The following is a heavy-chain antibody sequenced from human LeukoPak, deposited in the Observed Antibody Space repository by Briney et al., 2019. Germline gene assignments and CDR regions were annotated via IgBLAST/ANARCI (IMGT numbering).Heavy chain of an antibody. CDR3: ARAPGGLAAAN. CDR1: GFTFSSYS. V-gene: IGHV3-21*01. Sequence: GGSLRLSCAASGFTFSSYSMNWVRQAPGKGLEWVSSISSSSGYIYYADSVKGRFTISRDNAKNTLYLQMNSLRAEDTAVYYCARAPGGLAAANWGQGTLVTVSS. J-gene: IGHJ4*02. CDR2: ISSSSGYI. D-gene: IGHD6-13*01.